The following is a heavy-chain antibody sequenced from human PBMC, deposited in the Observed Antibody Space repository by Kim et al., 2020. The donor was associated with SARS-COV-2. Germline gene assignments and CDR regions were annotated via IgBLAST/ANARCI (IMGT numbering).Heavy chain of an antibody. J-gene: IGHJ6*02. Sequence: KGRFTISRDNSKNTLYLQMNSLRAEDTAVYYCAKGPVGVRGSYYYYGMDVWGQGTTVTVSS. V-gene: IGHV3-23*01. CDR3: AKGPVGVRGSYYYYGMDV. D-gene: IGHD3-10*01.